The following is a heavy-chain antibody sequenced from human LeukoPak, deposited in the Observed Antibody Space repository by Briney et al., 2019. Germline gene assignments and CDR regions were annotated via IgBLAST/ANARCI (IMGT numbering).Heavy chain of an antibody. CDR2: IYHSGST. D-gene: IGHD3-9*01. CDR1: GGSISSGGYS. Sequence: PSQTLSLTCAVPGGSISSGGYSWSWIRQPPGKGLEWIGYIYHSGSTYYNPSLKSRVTISVDRSKNQFSLKLSSVTAADTAVYYCARVIYDILTGYSYYFDYWGQGTLVTVSS. CDR3: ARVIYDILTGYSYYFDY. J-gene: IGHJ4*02. V-gene: IGHV4-30-2*01.